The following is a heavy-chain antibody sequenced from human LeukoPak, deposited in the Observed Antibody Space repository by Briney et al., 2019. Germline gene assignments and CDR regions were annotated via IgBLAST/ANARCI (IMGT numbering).Heavy chain of an antibody. V-gene: IGHV4-34*01. Sequence: SETLSLTCAVYGGSFSGYYCSWIRQPPGKGLEWIGEINHSGSTNYNPPLKSRVTISVDTSKNQFSLKLSSVTAADTAVYYCARQAFLAAAGISLDPCGWFDPWGQGTLVTVSS. CDR1: GGSFSGYY. J-gene: IGHJ5*02. CDR3: ARQAFLAAAGISLDPCGWFDP. CDR2: INHSGST. D-gene: IGHD6-13*01.